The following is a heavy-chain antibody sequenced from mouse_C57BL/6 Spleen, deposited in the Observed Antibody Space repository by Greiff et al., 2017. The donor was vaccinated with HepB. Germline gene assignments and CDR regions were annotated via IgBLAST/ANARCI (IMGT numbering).Heavy chain of an antibody. D-gene: IGHD1-1*01. Sequence: QVQLKQPGAELVRPGSSVKLSCKASGYTFTSYWMDWVKQRPGQGLEWIGNIYPSDSETHYNQKFKDKATLTVDKSSSTAYMQLSSLTSEDSAVYYCAREYYGSSYSWFAYWGQGTLVTVSA. CDR3: AREYYGSSYSWFAY. CDR1: GYTFTSYW. V-gene: IGHV1-61*01. J-gene: IGHJ3*01. CDR2: IYPSDSET.